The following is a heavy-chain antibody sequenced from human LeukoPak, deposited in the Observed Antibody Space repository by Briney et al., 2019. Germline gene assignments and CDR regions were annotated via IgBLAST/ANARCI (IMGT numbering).Heavy chain of an antibody. V-gene: IGHV1-2*02. CDR3: ARSPDILTGEKFDY. Sequence: GASVKVSCKASGYTFTGYYMHWVRQAPGQGLEWMGWINPNSGGTNHAQKFQGRVTMTRDTSISTAYMELSRLRFDDTAVYYCARSPDILTGEKFDYWGQGTLVTVSS. J-gene: IGHJ4*02. CDR1: GYTFTGYY. CDR2: INPNSGGT. D-gene: IGHD3-9*01.